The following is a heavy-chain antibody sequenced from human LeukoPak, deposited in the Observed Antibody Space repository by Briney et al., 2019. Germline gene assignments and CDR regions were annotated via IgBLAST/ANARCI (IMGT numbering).Heavy chain of an antibody. Sequence: SETLSLTCTVSGGSISSYHWSWIRQPPGKGLEWMGYIHYSGSTNYNPSLKSRVTISVDTSKNQISLKLSSVTAADTAVYYCAGSSRWLPFDYWGQGTLVTVSS. D-gene: IGHD6-13*01. CDR3: AGSSRWLPFDY. CDR2: IHYSGST. J-gene: IGHJ4*02. V-gene: IGHV4-59*01. CDR1: GGSISSYH.